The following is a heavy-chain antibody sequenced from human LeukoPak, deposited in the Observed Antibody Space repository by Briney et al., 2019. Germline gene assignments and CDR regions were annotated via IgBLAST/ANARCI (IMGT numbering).Heavy chain of an antibody. CDR1: GGTFSSYA. J-gene: IGHJ4*02. Sequence: GASVKVSCKASGGTFSSYAISWVRQAPGQGLEWMGRIIPILGIANYAQKFQGRVTITADKSTSTAYMELSSLRSEDTAVYYCARLPPLGDPHFDYWGQGTLVTVSS. D-gene: IGHD2-21*02. CDR2: IIPILGIA. V-gene: IGHV1-69*04. CDR3: ARLPPLGDPHFDY.